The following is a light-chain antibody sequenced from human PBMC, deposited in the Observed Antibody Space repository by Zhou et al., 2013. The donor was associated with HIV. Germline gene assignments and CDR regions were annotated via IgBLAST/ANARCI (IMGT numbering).Light chain of an antibody. CDR1: QSMSTY. Sequence: DIQMTQSPSSLSASVGDSVTITCRSSQSMSTYLNWYQRKPGKAPKVLIYAASILQSGVPSRFSGSGSGTEFTLTISTLQPEDSATYYCQQSYSTPWTFGQGTKVELK. CDR2: AAS. V-gene: IGKV1-39*01. CDR3: QQSYSTPWT. J-gene: IGKJ1*01.